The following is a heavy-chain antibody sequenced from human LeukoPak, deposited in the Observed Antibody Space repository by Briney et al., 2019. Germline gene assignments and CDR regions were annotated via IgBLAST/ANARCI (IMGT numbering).Heavy chain of an antibody. CDR2: ISAYNGNT. Sequence: ASVKVSCKASGYTFTSYGIRWVRQAPGQGLEWMGWISAYNGNTNYAQKLQGRVTMTRDTSISTAYMELSRLRSDDTAVYYCARARRRDGYNARYFDYWGQGTLVTVSS. V-gene: IGHV1-18*01. J-gene: IGHJ4*02. D-gene: IGHD5-24*01. CDR3: ARARRRDGYNARYFDY. CDR1: GYTFTSYG.